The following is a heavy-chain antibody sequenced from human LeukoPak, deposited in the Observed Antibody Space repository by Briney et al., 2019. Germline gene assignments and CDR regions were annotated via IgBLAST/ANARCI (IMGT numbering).Heavy chain of an antibody. CDR2: ISSSSSYI. CDR1: GFTFSSYS. Sequence: GGSLRLSCAASGFTFSSYSMNWVRQAPGKGLEWVSSISSSSSYIYYADSVKGRFTTSRDNAKNSLYLQMNSLRAEDTAVYYCAKEMLPRLGGGPPPLPGFDPWGQGTLVTVSS. V-gene: IGHV3-21*01. CDR3: AKEMLPRLGGGPPPLPGFDP. D-gene: IGHD2-2*01. J-gene: IGHJ5*02.